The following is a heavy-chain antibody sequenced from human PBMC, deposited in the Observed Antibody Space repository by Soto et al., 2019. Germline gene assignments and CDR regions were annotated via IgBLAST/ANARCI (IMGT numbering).Heavy chain of an antibody. D-gene: IGHD3-10*01. Sequence: PSETLSLTCAVYGGSFSGYYWSWIRQPPGKGLEWIGEINHSGSTNYNPSLKSRVTISVDTSKNQFSLKLSSVTAADTAVYYCARGKITMVRGVMQYNGFDPRGKGTRVTVS. CDR1: GGSFSGYY. V-gene: IGHV4-34*01. CDR2: INHSGST. J-gene: IGHJ5*02. CDR3: ARGKITMVRGVMQYNGFDP.